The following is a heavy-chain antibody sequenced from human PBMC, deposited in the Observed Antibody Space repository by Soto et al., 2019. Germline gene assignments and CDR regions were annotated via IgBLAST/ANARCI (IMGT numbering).Heavy chain of an antibody. Sequence: EVQLVESGGGLVQPGGSLRLSCAVSGFTFSSYSMNWVRQAPGKGLEWVSYISSSSSTIYYADSVKGRFTISRDNAKNSLYLQMNSRRAEDTAVYYCARAALYNWNDVSWFDPWGQGTLVTVSS. CDR2: ISSSSSTI. V-gene: IGHV3-48*01. CDR3: ARAALYNWNDVSWFDP. J-gene: IGHJ5*02. CDR1: GFTFSSYS. D-gene: IGHD1-1*01.